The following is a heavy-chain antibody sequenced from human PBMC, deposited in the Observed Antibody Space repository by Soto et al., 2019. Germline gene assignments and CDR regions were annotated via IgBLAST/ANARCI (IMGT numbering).Heavy chain of an antibody. V-gene: IGHV3-11*01. CDR3: VRPYYSSSWFPFDR. Sequence: GGSLRLSCTASGFDFGDYYMSWIRQAPGKGLEWVSYIDSDDGTTYYTDSVNGRFTISMDNAKNSLYLQMNSLRVEDTSLYYCVRPYYSSSWFPFDRWGQGTLVTVSS. J-gene: IGHJ4*02. D-gene: IGHD6-13*01. CDR2: IDSDDGTT. CDR1: GFDFGDYY.